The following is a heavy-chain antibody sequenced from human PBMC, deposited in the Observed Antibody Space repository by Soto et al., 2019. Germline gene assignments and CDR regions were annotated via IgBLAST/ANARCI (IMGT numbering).Heavy chain of an antibody. J-gene: IGHJ6*02. CDR2: IIPIFGTA. Sequence: QVQLVQSGAEVKKPGSSVKVSCKASGGTFSSYAISWVRQAPGQGLEWMGGIIPIFGTANYAQKFQGRVTITADESTSTAYMELSSLRSEDTAVYYCARHSGYDWGSFLYYYYGMDVWGQGTTVTVSS. V-gene: IGHV1-69*12. D-gene: IGHD5-12*01. CDR3: ARHSGYDWGSFLYYYYGMDV. CDR1: GGTFSSYA.